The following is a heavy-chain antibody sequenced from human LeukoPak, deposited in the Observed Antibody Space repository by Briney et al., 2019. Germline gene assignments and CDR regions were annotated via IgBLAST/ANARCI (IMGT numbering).Heavy chain of an antibody. J-gene: IGHJ4*02. CDR2: MNPNSGNT. Sequence: ASVKVSCKASGYTFTSYDINWVRQATGQGLEWMGWMNPNSGNTGYAQKFQGRVTMTRNTSISTAYMELSSLRSEDTAVYYCARVEMATITHDYWGQGTLVTVSS. V-gene: IGHV1-8*01. CDR3: ARVEMATITHDY. CDR1: GYTFTSYD. D-gene: IGHD5-24*01.